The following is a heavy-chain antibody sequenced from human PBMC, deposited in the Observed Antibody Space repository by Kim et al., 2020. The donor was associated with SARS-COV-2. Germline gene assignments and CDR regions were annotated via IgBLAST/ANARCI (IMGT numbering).Heavy chain of an antibody. CDR2: IYYSGST. CDR1: GGSISSYY. Sequence: SETLSLTCTVSGGSISSYYWSWIRQPPGKGLEWIGYIYYSGSTNYNPSLKSRVTISVDTSKNQFSLKLSSVTAADTAVYYCARASFGELDFDYWGQGTLV. V-gene: IGHV4-59*13. D-gene: IGHD3-10*01. J-gene: IGHJ4*02. CDR3: ARASFGELDFDY.